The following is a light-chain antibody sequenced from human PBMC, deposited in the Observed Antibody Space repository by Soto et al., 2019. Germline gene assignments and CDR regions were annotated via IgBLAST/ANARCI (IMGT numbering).Light chain of an antibody. J-gene: IGLJ1*01. Sequence: QSALTQPASVSGSPGQSITISCTGTSSDVGGYNYVSWCQQHPGKAPKLMIYEVSNRPSGVSNRFSGSKSGNTASLTISGLQAEDEADYYCSSYTSSSTLSYAFGTGTKVTAL. CDR1: SSDVGGYNY. CDR3: SSYTSSSTLSYA. V-gene: IGLV2-14*01. CDR2: EVS.